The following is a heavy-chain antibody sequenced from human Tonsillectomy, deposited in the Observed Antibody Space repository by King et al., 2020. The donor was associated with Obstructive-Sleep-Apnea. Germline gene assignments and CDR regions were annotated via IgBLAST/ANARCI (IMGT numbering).Heavy chain of an antibody. CDR1: GFTFEYYT. J-gene: IGHJ4*02. V-gene: IGHV3-43*01. D-gene: IGHD4-17*01. CDR2: ISWDGGST. Sequence: VQLVESGGVVVQPGGCLRLSCAASGFTFEYYTMHWVRQAPGKGLEWVSRISWDGGSTYYADSVKGRFTISRDNSRNSLSLQMNSLRTDDTALYYCTRDLYGDYNYWGQGTLVTVSS. CDR3: TRDLYGDYNY.